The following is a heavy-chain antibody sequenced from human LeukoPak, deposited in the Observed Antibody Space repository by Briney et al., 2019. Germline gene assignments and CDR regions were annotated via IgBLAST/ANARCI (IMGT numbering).Heavy chain of an antibody. CDR3: AMGPTMADY. D-gene: IGHD3-10*01. Sequence: PGASVKVSCKASGYRFIGYYIQWVRQAPGQGLEWMGWINPNSDGTNYAQKFQGRVTITRNTSISTAYMELSSLRSEDTAVYYCAMGPTMADYWGQGTLVTVSS. CDR2: INPNSDGT. J-gene: IGHJ4*02. V-gene: IGHV1-2*02. CDR1: GYRFIGYY.